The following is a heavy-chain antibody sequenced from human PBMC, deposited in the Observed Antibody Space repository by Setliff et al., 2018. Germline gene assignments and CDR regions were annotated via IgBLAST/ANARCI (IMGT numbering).Heavy chain of an antibody. J-gene: IGHJ4*02. CDR1: GYTFSNYG. CDR2: VTVYNGNT. Sequence: VASVKVSCKASGYTFSNYGVTWVRQAPGQGLEWMGWVTVYNGNTKYAQNLQGRLTLTTDISTSTAYMELGILTTDDTAVYYCARVESMVRGKNILRHFDYWGQGIQVTVSS. D-gene: IGHD3-10*01. CDR3: ARVESMVRGKNILRHFDY. V-gene: IGHV1-18*01.